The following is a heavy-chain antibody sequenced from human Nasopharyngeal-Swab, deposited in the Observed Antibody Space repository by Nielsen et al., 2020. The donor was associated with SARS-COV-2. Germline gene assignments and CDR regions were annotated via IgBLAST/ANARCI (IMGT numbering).Heavy chain of an antibody. V-gene: IGHV4-34*01. CDR3: ARGEFRKYYFDY. Sequence: SQTLSLTCAVYGGSLSDSYWNWIRQPPGKGLEWIGEINRRGSTNYNPSLKSRVTISVDTSKNQFSLKLSSVTAADTAVYYCARGEFRKYYFDYWGRGILVTVSS. CDR1: GGSLSDSY. J-gene: IGHJ4*02. CDR2: INRRGST.